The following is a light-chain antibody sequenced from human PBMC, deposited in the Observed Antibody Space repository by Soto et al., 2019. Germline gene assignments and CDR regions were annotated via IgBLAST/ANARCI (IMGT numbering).Light chain of an antibody. CDR3: QQYNNWPV. CDR2: GAS. V-gene: IGKV3-15*01. Sequence: EIVMTQSPATLSVSPGERATLSYRASQSVSSNLAWYQQKPGQAPRLLIYGASTRATGIPARFSGSGSGTESTLTISSLQSEDFAVYYCQQYNNWPVFGPGTKVDIK. J-gene: IGKJ3*01. CDR1: QSVSSN.